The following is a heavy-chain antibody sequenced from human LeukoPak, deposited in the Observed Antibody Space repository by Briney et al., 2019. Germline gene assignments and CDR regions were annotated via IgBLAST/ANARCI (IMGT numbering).Heavy chain of an antibody. J-gene: IGHJ3*02. CDR3: ARDCSSTSCYNAFDI. Sequence: GGSLRLSCAASGFTFSTYAISWVRQAPGKGLEWVSCISSTSNYIFYADSVRGRFTISRDNAKNSLYLQMNSLRAEDTAVYYCARDCSSTSCYNAFDIWGQGTMVTVSS. CDR2: ISSTSNYI. CDR1: GFTFSTYA. D-gene: IGHD2-2*02. V-gene: IGHV3-21*01.